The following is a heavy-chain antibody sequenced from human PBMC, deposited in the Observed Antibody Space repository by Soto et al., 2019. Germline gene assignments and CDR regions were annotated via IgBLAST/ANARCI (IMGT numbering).Heavy chain of an antibody. CDR2: IWYDGSNK. CDR1: GFTFSSYG. V-gene: IGHV3-33*01. Sequence: QVQLVESGGGVVQPGRSLRLSCAASGFTFSSYGMHWVRQAPGKGLEWVAVIWYDGSNKYYADSVKGRFTISRDNSKNTLYLQMNRLRAEDTAVYYCARPAVTFYGGNPLDYWGQGTLVTVSS. J-gene: IGHJ4*02. CDR3: ARPAVTFYGGNPLDY. D-gene: IGHD2-15*01.